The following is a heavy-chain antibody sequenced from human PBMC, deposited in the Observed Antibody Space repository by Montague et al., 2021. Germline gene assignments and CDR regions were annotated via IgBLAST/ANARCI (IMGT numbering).Heavy chain of an antibody. D-gene: IGHD3-10*01. V-gene: IGHV4-31*03. Sequence: TLSLTCTVSGGSISSGGYYWSWIRQLPGKGLEWIGYIFYSGNTYYNPSLKSRVTISVDTSKNQFSLKLSSVTAADTAVYYCARAEDYYGSGRYLGFDYWGQGTLVTVSS. CDR1: GGSISSGGYY. CDR3: ARAEDYYGSGRYLGFDY. CDR2: IFYSGNT. J-gene: IGHJ4*02.